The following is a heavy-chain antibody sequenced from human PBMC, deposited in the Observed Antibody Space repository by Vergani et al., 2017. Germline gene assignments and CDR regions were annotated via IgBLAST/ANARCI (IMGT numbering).Heavy chain of an antibody. CDR1: VYTFTSYY. J-gene: IGHJ6*03. V-gene: IGHV1-46*01. D-gene: IGHD3-3*01. CDR2: INPSGGST. CDR3: ARGPLYYDFWSGYQTYYSYMDV. Sequence: QVQLVQSGAEVKKPGASVKVSCKASVYTFTSYYMHWVRQAPGQGLEWMGIINPSGGSTSYAQKFQGRVTMTRDTSTSTVYMELSSLRSEDTAVYYCARGPLYYDFWSGYQTYYSYMDVWGKGTTVTVSS.